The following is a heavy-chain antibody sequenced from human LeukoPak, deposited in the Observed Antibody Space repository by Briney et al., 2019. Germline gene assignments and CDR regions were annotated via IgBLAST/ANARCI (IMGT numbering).Heavy chain of an antibody. J-gene: IGHJ5*02. CDR3: AKALEQETVIALDA. CDR1: GFTFSTYA. D-gene: IGHD6-13*01. V-gene: IGHV3-23*01. Sequence: GGSLRLSCAASGFTFSTYAMSWVRQAPGKGLEWVSAISGSGGSTYYADSVKGRFTISRDNSKNTLYLQMNSLRAEDTSIYFCAKALEQETVIALDAWGQGTLVTVSS. CDR2: ISGSGGST.